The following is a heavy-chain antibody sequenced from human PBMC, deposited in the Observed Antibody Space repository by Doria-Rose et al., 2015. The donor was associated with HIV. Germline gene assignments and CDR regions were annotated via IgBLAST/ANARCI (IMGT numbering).Heavy chain of an antibody. CDR2: IFSDDER. CDR3: ARIKSSRWYHKYYFDF. J-gene: IGHJ4*02. Sequence: QITLKESGPVLVKPTETLTLTCTVSGVSLSSPGMGVSWIRQPPGKALEWLANIFSDDERSYNTSLKSRLTISRCTSKSQVVLTMTDMDPVDTATYYCARIKSSRWYHKYYFDFWGQGTRVIVSA. D-gene: IGHD6-13*01. CDR1: GVSLSSPGMG. V-gene: IGHV2-26*01.